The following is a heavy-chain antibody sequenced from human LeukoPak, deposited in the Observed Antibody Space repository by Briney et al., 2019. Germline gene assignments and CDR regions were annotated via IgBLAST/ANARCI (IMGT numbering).Heavy chain of an antibody. Sequence: GGSLRLSCAASGFTFSTYWMHWVRQAPGKGLVWVSRINSDGSSTDNADSVKGRFTISRDNAKNTLYLQMNSLRAEDTAMYYCARDKYGGNSNAFDIWGQGTMVTVSS. CDR2: INSDGSST. CDR3: ARDKYGGNSNAFDI. D-gene: IGHD4-23*01. J-gene: IGHJ3*02. CDR1: GFTFSTYW. V-gene: IGHV3-74*01.